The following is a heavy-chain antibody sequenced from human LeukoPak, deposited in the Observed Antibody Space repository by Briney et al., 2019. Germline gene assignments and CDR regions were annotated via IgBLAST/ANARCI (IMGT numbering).Heavy chain of an antibody. J-gene: IGHJ6*03. CDR1: GFTFDDYA. D-gene: IGHD4-17*01. Sequence: PGGSLRLSCAASGFTFDDYAMHWVRQAPGKGLEWVSLISWDGGSTYYADSVKGRFTISRDNSKNSLYLQMNSLRAEDTALYYCAKSGDADGDYGVHYYYMDVWGKGTTVTVSS. V-gene: IGHV3-43D*03. CDR3: AKSGDADGDYGVHYYYMDV. CDR2: ISWDGGST.